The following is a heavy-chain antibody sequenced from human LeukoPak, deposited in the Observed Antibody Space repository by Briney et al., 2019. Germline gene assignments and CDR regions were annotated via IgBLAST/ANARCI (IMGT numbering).Heavy chain of an antibody. J-gene: IGHJ4*02. CDR2: IRTKGKNYAT. D-gene: IGHD1-1*01. Sequence: GGSLRLSCAASGFTFSGSAMHWVRQASGKGLEWVGRIRTKGKNYATAYAVSVKGRFTISRDDSKNTAYLQMNSLKTEDTAVYYCATEVEDLDYWGQGTLVTVSS. CDR3: ATEVEDLDY. V-gene: IGHV3-73*01. CDR1: GFTFSGSA.